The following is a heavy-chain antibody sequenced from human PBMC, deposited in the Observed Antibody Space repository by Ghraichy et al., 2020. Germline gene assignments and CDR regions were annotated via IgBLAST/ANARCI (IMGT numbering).Heavy chain of an antibody. CDR1: GGTFSSYA. D-gene: IGHD3-3*01. CDR2: IIPIFGTA. CDR3: ASRPYYDFWSGYYKDDY. J-gene: IGHJ4*02. V-gene: IGHV1-69*13. Sequence: SVKVSCKASGGTFSSYAISWVRQAPGQGLEWMGGIIPIFGTANYTQKFQGRVTITADESTSTAYMELSSLRSEDTAVYYCASRPYYDFWSGYYKDDYWGQGTLVTVSS.